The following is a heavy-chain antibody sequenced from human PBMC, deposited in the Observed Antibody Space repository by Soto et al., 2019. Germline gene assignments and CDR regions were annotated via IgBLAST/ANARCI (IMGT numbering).Heavy chain of an antibody. J-gene: IGHJ6*02. CDR3: DRSSLYGMDV. D-gene: IGHD1-1*01. V-gene: IGHV4-30-4*01. CDR1: GGSISSGYYY. CDR2: IYYSGNT. Sequence: PSETLSLTCSVSGGSISSGYYYWSWILQPPGKGLELIWNIYYSGNTYYNPSLKSRLIISIETSKNQFSLKVCSVTAADTDVYYCDRSSLYGMDVWGQGTTVTVSS.